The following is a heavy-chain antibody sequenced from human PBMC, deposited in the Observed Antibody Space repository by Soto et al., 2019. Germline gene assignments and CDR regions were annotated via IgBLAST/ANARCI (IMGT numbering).Heavy chain of an antibody. V-gene: IGHV1-3*01. Sequence: GASVKVSCKASGYTFTSYAMHWVRQAPGQRLEWMGWINAGNGNTKYSQKFQGRVTITRDTSASTAYMELSSLRSEDTAVYYCARPSRVGATLYYGMDVWGQGTTVTVSS. D-gene: IGHD1-26*01. CDR2: INAGNGNT. CDR3: ARPSRVGATLYYGMDV. CDR1: GYTFTSYA. J-gene: IGHJ6*02.